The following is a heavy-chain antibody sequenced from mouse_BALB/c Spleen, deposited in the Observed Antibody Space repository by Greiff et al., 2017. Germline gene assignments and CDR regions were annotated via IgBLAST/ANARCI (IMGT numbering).Heavy chain of an antibody. Sequence: EVQLQQSGAELVKPGASVKLSCTASGFNIKDTYMHWVKQRPEQGLEWIGRIDPANGNTKYDPKFQGKATITADTSSNTAYLQLSSLTSEDTAVYYCAPYYYGSSPFAYWGQGTLVTVSA. J-gene: IGHJ3*01. CDR1: GFNIKDTY. D-gene: IGHD1-1*01. CDR3: APYYYGSSPFAY. CDR2: IDPANGNT. V-gene: IGHV14-3*02.